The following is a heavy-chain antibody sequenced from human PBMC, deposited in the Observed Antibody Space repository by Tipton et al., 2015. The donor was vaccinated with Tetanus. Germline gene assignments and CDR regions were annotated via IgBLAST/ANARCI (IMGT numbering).Heavy chain of an antibody. D-gene: IGHD3-10*01. Sequence: QLVQSGAEVKKPGASVKVSCKASGYTFTSYYMHWVRQAPGQGLEWMGIINPSGGSTSYAQKFQGRVTMTRDTSTSTVYMELSSLRSEDTAVYYCASVRPYGSGSYPSNYYYYYGMDVWGQGTTVTVSS. CDR3: ASVRPYGSGSYPSNYYYYYGMDV. CDR2: INPSGGST. V-gene: IGHV1-46*01. J-gene: IGHJ6*02. CDR1: GYTFTSYY.